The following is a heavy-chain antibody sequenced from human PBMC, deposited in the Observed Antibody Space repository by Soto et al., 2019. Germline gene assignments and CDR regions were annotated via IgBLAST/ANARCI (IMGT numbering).Heavy chain of an antibody. D-gene: IGHD3-22*01. CDR1: GGSFSCYY. V-gene: IGHV4-34*01. Sequence: SETLSLTCAVYGGSFSCYYWSWIRQPPGKGLEWIGEINHSGSTNYNPSLKSRVTISVDTSKNQFSLKLSSVTAADTAVYYCARGLYYYDSSGYKYLGPIWGQGTMVTVSS. CDR3: ARGLYYYDSSGYKYLGPI. J-gene: IGHJ3*02. CDR2: INHSGST.